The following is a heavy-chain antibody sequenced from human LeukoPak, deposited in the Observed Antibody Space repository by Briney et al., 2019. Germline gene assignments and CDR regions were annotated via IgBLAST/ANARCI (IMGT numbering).Heavy chain of an antibody. V-gene: IGHV3-66*01. D-gene: IGHD6-19*01. CDR3: AKERSLEIAVAGTIFDY. CDR2: IYSGGDT. CDR1: GFTASSNY. J-gene: IGHJ4*02. Sequence: GASLRLSCAASGFTASSNYMGWVRQAPGKGLEWVSVIYSGGDTYYADSVEGRFTISRDNSKNTIYLEMSSLKAEDTAVYYCAKERSLEIAVAGTIFDYWGQGTLVTVSS.